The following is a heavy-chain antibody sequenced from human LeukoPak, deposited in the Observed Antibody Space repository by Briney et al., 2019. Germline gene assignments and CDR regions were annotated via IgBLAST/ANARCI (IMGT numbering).Heavy chain of an antibody. CDR3: FEF. D-gene: IGHD6-19*01. CDR2: INPNTGAI. V-gene: IGHV1-2*02. J-gene: IGHJ4*02. CDR1: GYTFTGYY. Sequence: GASVKVSCKPSGYTFTGYYLHWLRQAPGRGLEWMGWINPNTGAIMFAEKFRGRVTMTRDTSISTVYYCARDRVGSGWPRPYYFEFWGQGTPVTVSS.